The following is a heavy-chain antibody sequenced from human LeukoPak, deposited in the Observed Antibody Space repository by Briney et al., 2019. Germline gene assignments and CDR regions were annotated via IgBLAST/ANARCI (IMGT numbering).Heavy chain of an antibody. J-gene: IGHJ3*02. V-gene: IGHV3-23*01. Sequence: GGSLRLSCAASGFTFGNAMSWVRQAPGKGLEWVSTITGDGGTTYYADSVKGRFTISRDNSKNTLYLQMNSLRAEDTAVYYCAKGIHHPTEREEVVAGRSDAFDIWGQGTMVTVSS. CDR1: GFTFGNA. CDR3: AKGIHHPTEREEVVAGRSDAFDI. CDR2: ITGDGGTT. D-gene: IGHD6-19*01.